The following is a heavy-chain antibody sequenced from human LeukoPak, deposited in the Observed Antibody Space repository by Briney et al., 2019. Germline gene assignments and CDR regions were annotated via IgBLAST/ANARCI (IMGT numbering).Heavy chain of an antibody. CDR3: ARASGPFDY. J-gene: IGHJ4*02. Sequence: GGSLRLSCAASGFTFSTYGMHWVRQAPGKGLEWVAVIWNDGSNKYYADSVKGRFTISRDNSKNTLYLQMNSLRAEDTAAYSCARASGPFDYWGQGTLVTVSS. CDR2: IWNDGSNK. D-gene: IGHD3-10*01. CDR1: GFTFSTYG. V-gene: IGHV3-33*01.